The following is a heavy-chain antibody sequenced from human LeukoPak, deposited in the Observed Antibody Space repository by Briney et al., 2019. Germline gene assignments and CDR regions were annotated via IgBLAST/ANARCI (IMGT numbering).Heavy chain of an antibody. J-gene: IGHJ6*03. Sequence: SVKVSCKASGGAFSSYAISWVRQAPGQGLEWMGGIIPIFGTANYAQKFQGRVTITADESTSTAYMELSSLRSEDTAVYYCARTGTYYYYYMDVWGKGTTVTISS. V-gene: IGHV1-69*13. CDR2: IIPIFGTA. CDR1: GGAFSSYA. D-gene: IGHD1-14*01. CDR3: ARTGTYYYYYMDV.